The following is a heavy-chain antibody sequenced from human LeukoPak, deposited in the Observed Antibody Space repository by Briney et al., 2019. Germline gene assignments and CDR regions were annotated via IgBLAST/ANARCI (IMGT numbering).Heavy chain of an antibody. V-gene: IGHV4-39*01. D-gene: IGHD3-10*01. CDR1: GGSISSSSHY. J-gene: IGHJ4*02. Sequence: PSETLSLTCSVSGGSISSSSHYWGWIRQPLGKGLEWIGTIYYKGSTYYNPSLKSRATISVDTSKNQFSLKLTSVTAADTAVYYCARQGGSGTFYVDYWGQGTLVSVSS. CDR3: ARQGGSGTFYVDY. CDR2: IYYKGST.